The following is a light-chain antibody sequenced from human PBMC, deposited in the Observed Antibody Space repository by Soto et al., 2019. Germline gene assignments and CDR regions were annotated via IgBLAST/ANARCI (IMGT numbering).Light chain of an antibody. CDR3: QQYNSYALT. CDR1: QSISSW. J-gene: IGKJ4*01. Sequence: DIQMTQSPSTLSASVGDRVTITCRASQSISSWLAWYQQKEGKAPKLLIYKASSLESGVPSRFSGSGSGTEFTLTINSLQPDDFATYYCQQYNSYALTFGGGTKVEIK. CDR2: KAS. V-gene: IGKV1-5*03.